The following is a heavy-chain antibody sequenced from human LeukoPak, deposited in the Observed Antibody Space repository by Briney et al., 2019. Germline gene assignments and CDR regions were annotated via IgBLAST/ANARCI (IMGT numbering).Heavy chain of an antibody. V-gene: IGHV4-39*07. CDR1: GGSIRSSYYY. CDR3: ARGVSGYGSFDR. Sequence: SETLSLTCTVSGGSIRSSYYYWGWIRQPPGKGLEWIGSIYDSGSTYYNPSLKSRVTISVDTSKNQFSLKLNSVTAADTAVYYCARGVSGYGSFDRWGQGTLVTVSS. CDR2: IYDSGST. J-gene: IGHJ4*02. D-gene: IGHD5-12*01.